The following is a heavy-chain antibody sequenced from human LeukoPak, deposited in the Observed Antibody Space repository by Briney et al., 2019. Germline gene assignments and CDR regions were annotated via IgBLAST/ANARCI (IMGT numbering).Heavy chain of an antibody. V-gene: IGHV3-48*02. D-gene: IGHD1-26*01. J-gene: IGHJ4*02. Sequence: GGSLRLSCAASGFTFSSYGMNWVRQAPGKGLEWVSHITASGTAMFYADSVKGRFTISRDNAKNSLYLQMNSLRDEDTAVYYCASSGSYRFDYWGQGTLVTVSS. CDR1: GFTFSSYG. CDR2: ITASGTAM. CDR3: ASSGSYRFDY.